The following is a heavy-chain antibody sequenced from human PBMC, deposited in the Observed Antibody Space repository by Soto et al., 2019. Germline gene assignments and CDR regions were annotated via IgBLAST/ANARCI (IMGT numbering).Heavy chain of an antibody. J-gene: IGHJ4*02. CDR2: ISWLSGDT. CDR1: GFTFDDYA. D-gene: IGHD5-18*01. CDR3: AKAGRGYSYGHGFDH. V-gene: IGHV3-9*01. Sequence: HPGGSLRLSCAASGFTFDDYAMHWVRQAPGKGLEWVSGISWLSGDTHYADSVKGRFTISRDNAKNSLYLQINSLRDEDTALYYCAKAGRGYSYGHGFDHWGQGTLVTVSS.